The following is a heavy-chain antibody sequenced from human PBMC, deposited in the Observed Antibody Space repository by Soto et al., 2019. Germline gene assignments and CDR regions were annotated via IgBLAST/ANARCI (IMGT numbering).Heavy chain of an antibody. CDR2: IYWDDDK. V-gene: IGHV2-5*02. J-gene: IGHJ3*01. D-gene: IGHD6-6*01. CDR1: GFSLTTSGVG. Sequence: QITLKESGPTLVKPTEALTLTCTFSGFSLTTSGVGVGWIRQPPGKALEWLALIYWDDDKRYSPSLKNRLTITKDTTRNQVVLTLTNLDPVDTATYYGAHRLYASSDDACDFWGQGTLGTGSS. CDR3: AHRLYASSDDACDF.